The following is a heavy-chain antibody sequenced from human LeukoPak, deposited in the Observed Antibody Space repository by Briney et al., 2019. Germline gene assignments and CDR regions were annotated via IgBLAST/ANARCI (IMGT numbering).Heavy chain of an antibody. CDR1: GGSFSGYY. J-gene: IGHJ4*02. Sequence: PSETLSLTCAVYGGSFSGYYWSWIRQPPGKGLEWIGEINHSGSTNHNPSLKSRVTISVDTSKNQFSLKLSSVTAADTAVYYCARGRDYVWGSYRSHVPFDYWGQGTLVTVSS. D-gene: IGHD3-16*02. V-gene: IGHV4-34*01. CDR3: ARGRDYVWGSYRSHVPFDY. CDR2: INHSGST.